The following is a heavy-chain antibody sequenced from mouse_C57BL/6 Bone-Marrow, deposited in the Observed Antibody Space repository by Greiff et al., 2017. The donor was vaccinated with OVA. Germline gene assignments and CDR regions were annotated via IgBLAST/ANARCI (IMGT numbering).Heavy chain of an antibody. Sequence: QVQLKQPGAELVRPGSSVKLSCKASGYTFTSYWMEWVKQRPGQGLEWIGNIYPSDSETHYNQKFKDKATLTVDKSSSTAYMQLSSLTSEDSAVYYCARGGNSHWYFYVWGTGTTVTVSS. CDR3: ARGGNSHWYFYV. D-gene: IGHD2-1*01. CDR1: GYTFTSYW. CDR2: IYPSDSET. J-gene: IGHJ1*03. V-gene: IGHV1-61*01.